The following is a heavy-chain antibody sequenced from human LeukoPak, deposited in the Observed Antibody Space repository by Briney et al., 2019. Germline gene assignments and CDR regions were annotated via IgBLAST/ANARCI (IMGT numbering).Heavy chain of an antibody. CDR1: GGSIIGHW. J-gene: IGHJ4*02. CDR3: ARRNTADASIDF. CDR2: VFYSGSN. Sequence: SETLSLTCSVSGGSIIGHWWSWIRQPPGKGLEWIGDVFYSGSNNYNPSLKSRLTISLDTSKNQFSLNLRSVTATDTAMYYCARRNTADASIDFWGQGTLVTASS. V-gene: IGHV4-59*08. D-gene: IGHD4-17*01.